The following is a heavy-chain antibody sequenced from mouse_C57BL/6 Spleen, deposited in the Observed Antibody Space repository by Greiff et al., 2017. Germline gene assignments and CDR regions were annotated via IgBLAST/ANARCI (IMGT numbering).Heavy chain of an antibody. J-gene: IGHJ4*01. CDR1: GIDFSRYW. Sequence: EVHLVESGGGLVQPGGSLKLSCAASGIDFSRYWMSWVRRAPGKGLEWIGEINPDSSTINYAPSLKDKFIISRDNAKNTLYLQMSKVRSEDTALYYSARPGDGYYVRYAMDYWGQGTSVTVSS. CDR2: INPDSSTI. CDR3: ARPGDGYYVRYAMDY. D-gene: IGHD2-3*01. V-gene: IGHV4-1*01.